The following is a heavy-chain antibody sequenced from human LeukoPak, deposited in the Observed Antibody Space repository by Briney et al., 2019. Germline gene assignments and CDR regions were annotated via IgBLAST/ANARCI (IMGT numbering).Heavy chain of an antibody. J-gene: IGHJ6*04. CDR3: ASSLRYFDWLLWDV. V-gene: IGHV4-59*01. D-gene: IGHD3-9*01. CDR1: GGSISSYY. Sequence: SETLSLTCTVSGGSISSYYWSWIRQPPGKGLEWIGYIYYSGSTNYNPSLKSRVTISVDTSKNQFSLKLSSVTAADTAVYYCASSLRYFDWLLWDVWGKGTTVTISS. CDR2: IYYSGST.